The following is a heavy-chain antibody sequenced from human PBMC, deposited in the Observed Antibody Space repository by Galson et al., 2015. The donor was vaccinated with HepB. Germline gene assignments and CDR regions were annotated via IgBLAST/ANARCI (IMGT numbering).Heavy chain of an antibody. D-gene: IGHD6-19*01. CDR1: GFTFDDYA. CDR3: AKGAGGSSGWYFYGWGFDY. Sequence: SLRLSCAASGFTFDDYAMHWVRQAPGKGLEWVSGISWNSGSIGYADSAKGRFTISRDNAKNSLYLQMNSLRAEDTALYYCAKGAGGSSGWYFYGWGFDYWGQGTLVTVSS. CDR2: ISWNSGSI. J-gene: IGHJ4*02. V-gene: IGHV3-9*01.